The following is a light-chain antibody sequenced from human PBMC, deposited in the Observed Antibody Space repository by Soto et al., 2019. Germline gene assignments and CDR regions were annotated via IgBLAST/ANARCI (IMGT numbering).Light chain of an antibody. CDR2: DAS. Sequence: DILLSHSPATQNLSPGERATLSCRASQSVSSYLAWYQQKPGQAPRLLIHDASNRATGIPARFSGSGSGTDFTLTISSLEPEDFAVYYWFLRSSWATFGTGT. V-gene: IGKV3-11*01. CDR3: FLRSSWAT. J-gene: IGKJ3*01. CDR1: QSVSSY.